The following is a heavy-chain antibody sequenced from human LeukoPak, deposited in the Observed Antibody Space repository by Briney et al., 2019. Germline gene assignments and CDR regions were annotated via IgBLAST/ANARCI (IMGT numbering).Heavy chain of an antibody. CDR2: IYYSGST. V-gene: IGHV4-31*03. J-gene: IGHJ4*02. Sequence: PSQTLSLTCTVSGGSISSGGYYWSWIRQHPGKGLEWIGYIYYSGSTYYNPSLKSRVTISVDTSKNQFSLKRSSVTAADTAVYYCARVSCSGGSCYFGYWGQGTLVTVSS. CDR1: GGSISSGGYY. CDR3: ARVSCSGGSCYFGY. D-gene: IGHD2-15*01.